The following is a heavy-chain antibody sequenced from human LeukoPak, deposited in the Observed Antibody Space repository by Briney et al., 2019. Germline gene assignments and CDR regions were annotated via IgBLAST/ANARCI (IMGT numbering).Heavy chain of an antibody. Sequence: GGSLRLSCAASGFTFTNYAMSWVRQTPGKGLEWVAATVGSRPDTYHADSVKGRFTISRDNSKNTLYLQMNSLRAEDTAIYYCAKTETSWWYPAFDIWGHGTMVTVSS. CDR2: TVGSRPDT. CDR1: GFTFTNYA. V-gene: IGHV3-23*01. CDR3: AKTETSWWYPAFDI. D-gene: IGHD2-15*01. J-gene: IGHJ3*02.